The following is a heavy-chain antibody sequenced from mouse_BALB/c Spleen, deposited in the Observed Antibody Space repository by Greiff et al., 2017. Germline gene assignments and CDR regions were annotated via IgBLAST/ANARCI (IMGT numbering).Heavy chain of an antibody. Sequence: VQLQQSGPGLVKPSQSLSLTCSVTGYSITSGYYWNWIRQFPGNKLEWMGYISYDGSNNYNPSLKNRISITRDTSKNQFFLKLNSVTTEDTATYYCARDPVYYDYGPWFAYWGQGTLVTVSA. CDR2: ISYDGSN. V-gene: IGHV3-6*02. CDR3: ARDPVYYDYGPWFAY. D-gene: IGHD2-4*01. CDR1: GYSITSGYY. J-gene: IGHJ3*01.